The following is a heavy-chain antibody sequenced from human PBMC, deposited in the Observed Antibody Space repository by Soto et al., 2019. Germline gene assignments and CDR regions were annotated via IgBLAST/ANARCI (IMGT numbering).Heavy chain of an antibody. CDR2: VSYDGNNK. J-gene: IGHJ4*02. CDR1: GFSFSSYG. V-gene: IGHV3-30*03. D-gene: IGHD2-15*01. Sequence: GGSLRLSCAASGFSFSSYGKHWVRQAPGKGLEWVAIVSYDGNNKYYADSVKGRFTISRDNSKNTLYLEMNSLRVEDTDVYYCAIDIGGRPPFDHWGQGTPVTVSS. CDR3: AIDIGGRPPFDH.